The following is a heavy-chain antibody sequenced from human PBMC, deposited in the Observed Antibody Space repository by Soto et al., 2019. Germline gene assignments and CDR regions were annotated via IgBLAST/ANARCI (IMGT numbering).Heavy chain of an antibody. V-gene: IGHV1-8*01. J-gene: IGHJ6*02. Sequence: SVKVSCKASGYTFTSYDINWVRQATGQGLEWMGWMNPNSGNTGYAQKFQGRVTMTRNTSISTAYMELNSLRTEDTALYYCAKGYGRSYYYYGMDVWGQGTTVTVS. D-gene: IGHD3-10*01. CDR1: GYTFTSYD. CDR2: MNPNSGNT. CDR3: AKGYGRSYYYYGMDV.